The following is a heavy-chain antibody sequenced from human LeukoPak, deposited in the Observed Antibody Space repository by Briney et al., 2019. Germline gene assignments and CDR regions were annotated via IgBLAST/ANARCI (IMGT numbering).Heavy chain of an antibody. CDR1: GFTFSSYG. Sequence: GRSLRLSCAASGFTFSSYGMHWVRQAPGKGLEWVAVISYDGSNKYYADSVKGRFTISRDNSKNTLYLQMNSLRAEDTAVYYCARETPYYYDSSGYDYWGQGTLVTVSS. CDR3: ARETPYYYDSSGYDY. V-gene: IGHV3-30*03. D-gene: IGHD3-22*01. CDR2: ISYDGSNK. J-gene: IGHJ4*02.